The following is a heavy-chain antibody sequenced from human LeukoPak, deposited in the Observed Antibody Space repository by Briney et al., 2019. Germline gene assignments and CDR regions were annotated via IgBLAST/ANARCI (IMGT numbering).Heavy chain of an antibody. Sequence: PGGSLRLSCAASGFTVSSNYMSWVRQAPGKGLEWVSVIYSGGSTYYTDSVKGRFTISRDNSKNMLYLHMNSLRGEDTAIYYCAKALVVAVDASRAFDNWGQGTLVTVSS. J-gene: IGHJ4*02. CDR3: AKALVVAVDASRAFDN. CDR2: IYSGGST. V-gene: IGHV3-66*01. CDR1: GFTVSSNY. D-gene: IGHD2-15*01.